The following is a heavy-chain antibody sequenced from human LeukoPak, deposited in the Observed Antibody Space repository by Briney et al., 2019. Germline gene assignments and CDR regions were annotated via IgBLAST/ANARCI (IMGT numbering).Heavy chain of an antibody. V-gene: IGHV1-2*02. CDR2: INPNSGGT. D-gene: IGHD4-17*01. CDR1: XXXXXXYY. J-gene: IGHJ4*02. Sequence: ASVXVXXXXXXXXXXXYYXXWVRQXPGQGHEWMGWINPNSGGTNYAQKFRGRVTMTRDTSISTAYMELSRLRSDATAVYYCARDPGDYGDPHWGQGTLVTVSS. CDR3: ARDPGDYGDPH.